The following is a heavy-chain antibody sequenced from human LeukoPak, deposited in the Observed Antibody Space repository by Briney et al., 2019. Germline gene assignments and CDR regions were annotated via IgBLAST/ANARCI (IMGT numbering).Heavy chain of an antibody. V-gene: IGHV3-30*18. D-gene: IGHD3-10*01. J-gene: IGHJ4*02. CDR1: GFTFSGYG. Sequence: GGSLRLSCAASGFTFSGYGMHWVRQAPGKGLEWVAVISYDGSNKYYADSVKGRFTISRDNSKNTLYLQMNSLRAEDTAVYYCAKSESFYGSGSHDYWGQGTLVTVSS. CDR2: ISYDGSNK. CDR3: AKSESFYGSGSHDY.